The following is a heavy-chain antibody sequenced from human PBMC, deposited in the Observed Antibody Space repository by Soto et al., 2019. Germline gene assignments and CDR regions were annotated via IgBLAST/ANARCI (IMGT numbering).Heavy chain of an antibody. CDR1: GFTFSSYW. D-gene: IGHD3-3*01. V-gene: IGHV3-7*01. J-gene: IGHJ6*02. CDR2: INQYGSEK. Sequence: EVQLVESGGGLVQPGGSLRLSCAASGFTFSSYWMSWVRQAPGKGLEWVANINQYGSEKYYVDSVKGRFTISRDNAKNSLSLQMNSLRVEDTAVYYCAQITILKCMDVWGQGTTVTVSS. CDR3: AQITILKCMDV.